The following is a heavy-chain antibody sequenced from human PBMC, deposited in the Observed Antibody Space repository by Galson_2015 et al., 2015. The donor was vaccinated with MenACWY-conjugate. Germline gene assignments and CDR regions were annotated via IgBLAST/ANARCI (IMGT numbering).Heavy chain of an antibody. CDR1: GFSLPTSGLC. CDR3: ARKKMVRGSNDAFDI. V-gene: IGHV2-70*11. D-gene: IGHD3-10*01. J-gene: IGHJ3*02. CDR2: IDWDNDK. Sequence: PALVKPTQTLTLTCTFSGFSLPTSGLCVSWIRQPPGKALEGLARIDWDNDKYYNRSLKTRLTISKDTSKNQVVLTMTNMDPVDTATYYCARKKMVRGSNDAFDIWGQGTMVTVSS.